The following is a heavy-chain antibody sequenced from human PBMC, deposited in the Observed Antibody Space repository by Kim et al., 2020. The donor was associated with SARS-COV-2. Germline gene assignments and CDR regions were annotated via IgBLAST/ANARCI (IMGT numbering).Heavy chain of an antibody. CDR1: GGSISSYY. D-gene: IGHD4-17*01. J-gene: IGHJ6*02. CDR3: ARDHTVTTSYYYYYYGMDV. Sequence: SGTLSLTCTVSGGSISSYYWSWIRQPPGKGLEWIGYIYYSGSTNYNPSLKSRVTISVDTSKNQFSLKLSSVTAADTAVYYCARDHTVTTSYYYYYYGMDVWGQGSTVTVSS. V-gene: IGHV4-59*01. CDR2: IYYSGST.